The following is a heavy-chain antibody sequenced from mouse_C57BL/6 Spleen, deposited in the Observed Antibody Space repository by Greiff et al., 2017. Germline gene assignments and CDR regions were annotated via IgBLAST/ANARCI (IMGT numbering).Heavy chain of an antibody. D-gene: IGHD2-3*01. V-gene: IGHV1-82*01. CDR2: IYPGDGYT. Sequence: QVQLQQSGPELVKPGASVKISCKASGYAFSSSWMNWVKQRPGKGLEWIGRIYPGDGYTNYNGKFKGKATLTAYKASSTAYMQLSSPASEDSAVSFCARGGIYDGYYGFPYWGKGTLVTVSA. J-gene: IGHJ3*01. CDR1: GYAFSSSW. CDR3: ARGGIYDGYYGFPY.